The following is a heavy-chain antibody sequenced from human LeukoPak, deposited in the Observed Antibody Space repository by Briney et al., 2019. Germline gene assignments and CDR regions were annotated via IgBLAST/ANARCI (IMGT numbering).Heavy chain of an antibody. J-gene: IGHJ4*02. V-gene: IGHV3-7*01. CDR2: IKQDGSER. CDR1: GFTFGRHW. CDR3: ARDGGHSTDLDY. Sequence: GGSLRLSXATSGFTFGRHWMTWVRQSPGKGPEWVANIKQDGSERYYVHSVRGRFTISRDNAKNALYLQMNSLRAEDTAVYYCARDGGHSTDLDYWGQGILVTVSS. D-gene: IGHD2-8*02.